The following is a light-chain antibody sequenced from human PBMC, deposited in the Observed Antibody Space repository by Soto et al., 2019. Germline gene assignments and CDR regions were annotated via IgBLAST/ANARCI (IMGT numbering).Light chain of an antibody. CDR2: SAS. CDR1: QSISSN. J-gene: IGKJ1*01. V-gene: IGKV3-15*01. CDR3: QHYNNWPPWT. Sequence: EIVMTQSPATLSVSPGERATLSCRASQSISSNLAWYQQKPGQAPRLLIYSASTRATGIPARFSGSGSRTDCTLTISSLQSEDFAVYYCQHYNNWPPWTFGQGTKVEIK.